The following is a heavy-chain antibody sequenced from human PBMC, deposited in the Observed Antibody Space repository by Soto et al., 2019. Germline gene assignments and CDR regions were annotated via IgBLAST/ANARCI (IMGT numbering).Heavy chain of an antibody. D-gene: IGHD3-22*01. Sequence: QVQLVQSGAEVKKPGSSVKVSCKASGGTFSSYAISWVRQAPGQGLEWMGGIIPIFGTANYAQKFQGRVTITADESTSTAYMELRSLRSEDTAVYYCASTYYDSSGYYRSLALAYYWGQGTLVTVSS. CDR3: ASTYYDSSGYYRSLALAYY. CDR1: GGTFSSYA. V-gene: IGHV1-69*01. CDR2: IIPIFGTA. J-gene: IGHJ4*02.